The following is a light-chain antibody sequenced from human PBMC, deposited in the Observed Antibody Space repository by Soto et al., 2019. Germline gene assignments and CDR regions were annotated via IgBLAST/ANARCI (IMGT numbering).Light chain of an antibody. CDR1: QGISNY. Sequence: DIQMTQSPSSLSASVGDRVTITCRASQGISNYLAWYQQKPGKVPKLLIYAAYTFQSGVPSRFSGTGSGTDFNLTISSLQPEDVATYYWQKYNSAPHTFGQGTKLEIK. V-gene: IGKV1-27*01. J-gene: IGKJ2*01. CDR2: AAY. CDR3: QKYNSAPHT.